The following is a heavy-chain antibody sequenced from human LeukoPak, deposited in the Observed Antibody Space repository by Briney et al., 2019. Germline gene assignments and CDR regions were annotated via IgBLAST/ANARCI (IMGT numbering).Heavy chain of an antibody. Sequence: PGGSLRLSCAASGFTFSTYAMSWVRQAPGKGLEWVSAINGDATHYADSVRGRFTISRDNSKSTLYLQMNSLRAEDTAVYYCAKAYYYDSSGYYLAGYWGQGTLVTVSS. D-gene: IGHD3-22*01. J-gene: IGHJ4*02. CDR1: GFTFSTYA. CDR3: AKAYYYDSSGYYLAGY. CDR2: INGDAT. V-gene: IGHV3-23*01.